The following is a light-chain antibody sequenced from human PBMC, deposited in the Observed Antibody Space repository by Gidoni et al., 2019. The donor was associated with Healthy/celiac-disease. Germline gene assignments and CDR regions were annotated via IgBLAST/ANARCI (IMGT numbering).Light chain of an antibody. J-gene: IGLJ1*01. CDR2: SNN. CDR1: SPNIGSNT. Sequence: QSVLTPPPSASGTPGQRVTISCSGSSPNIGSNTVNWYQQLPGTAPKLLIYSNNQRPSGVPDRFSGSKSGTSASLAISGLQSEDEADYYCAAWDDSLNGRVFGTGTKVTVL. CDR3: AAWDDSLNGRV. V-gene: IGLV1-44*01.